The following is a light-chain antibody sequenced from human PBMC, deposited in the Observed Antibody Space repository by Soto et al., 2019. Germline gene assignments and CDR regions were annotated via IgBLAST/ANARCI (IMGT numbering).Light chain of an antibody. V-gene: IGKV3-20*01. CDR1: QSVSSSY. J-gene: IGKJ1*01. CDR2: GAS. Sequence: EIVLTQSPGTLSLSPGERATLSCRASQSVSSSYLAWYQQKPGQAPRLLIYGASSRATGIPDRFSGSGSGTDFTLTIRRLEPEDCAVDYCQQYGSSPPWTFGQGTTVEIK. CDR3: QQYGSSPPWT.